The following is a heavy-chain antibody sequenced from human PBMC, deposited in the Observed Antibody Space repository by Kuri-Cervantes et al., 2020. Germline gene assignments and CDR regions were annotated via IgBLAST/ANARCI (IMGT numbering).Heavy chain of an antibody. CDR1: GGSISSGSYY. J-gene: IGHJ5*02. Sequence: SCTVSGGSISSGSYYWSWIRQPAGKGLEWIGRIYTSGSTNYNPSLKSRVTISVDTSKNQFSLKLSSVTAADTAVYYCARDGRCSGGSCYSPWGQGTLVTVS. V-gene: IGHV4-61*02. CDR2: IYTSGST. CDR3: ARDGRCSGGSCYSP. D-gene: IGHD2-15*01.